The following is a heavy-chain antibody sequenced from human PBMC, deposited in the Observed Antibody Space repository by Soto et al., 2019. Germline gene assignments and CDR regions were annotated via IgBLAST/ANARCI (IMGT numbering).Heavy chain of an antibody. V-gene: IGHV3-23*01. CDR3: ARDRLASEVIEGTFY. CDR2: ITNSGDST. D-gene: IGHD6-19*01. CDR1: GFTFRNYA. Sequence: EVQLLESGGGLVHPGGSLRLSCAASGFTFRNYAMSWLRQAPGKGLEWLSSITNSGDSTYYADSVKGRFTISRDDSKNTLYLELNSLRAEDTALYYCARDRLASEVIEGTFYWGQGTLVTVSS. J-gene: IGHJ4*02.